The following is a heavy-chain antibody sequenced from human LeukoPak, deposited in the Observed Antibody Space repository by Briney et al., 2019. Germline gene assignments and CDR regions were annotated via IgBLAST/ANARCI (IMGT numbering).Heavy chain of an antibody. D-gene: IGHD1-26*01. J-gene: IGHJ4*02. Sequence: PSETLSLTCTVSGGSISSYYWSWIRQPPGKGLEWIGYIYYSGSTNYNPSLKSRVTISVDTSKNQFSLKLSSVTAADTAVYYCARARAKLVGDGSSHRYFDYWGQGTLVTVSS. CDR2: IYYSGST. CDR3: ARARAKLVGDGSSHRYFDY. V-gene: IGHV4-59*08. CDR1: GGSISSYY.